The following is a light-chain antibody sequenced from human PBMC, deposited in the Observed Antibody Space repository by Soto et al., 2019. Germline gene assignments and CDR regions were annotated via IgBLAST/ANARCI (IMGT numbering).Light chain of an antibody. CDR1: QSVSSN. CDR3: QQYNNWPLG. Sequence: EIVMTQSPATLSVSPGERATLSCRASQSVSSNLAWYQQKPGQAPRLLIYGAFTRATGIPARFSGSGSGTAFTLTNSSLQSEDFAVYYCQQYNNWPLGFGQGTKVEIK. J-gene: IGKJ1*01. V-gene: IGKV3-15*01. CDR2: GAF.